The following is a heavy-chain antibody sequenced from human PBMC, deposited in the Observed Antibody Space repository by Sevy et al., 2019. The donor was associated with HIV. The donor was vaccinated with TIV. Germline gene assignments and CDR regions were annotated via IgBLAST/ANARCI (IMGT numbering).Heavy chain of an antibody. Sequence: SETLSLTCTVSGGSVSSGSYYWSWIRQPPGKGLEGIGYIYYSGSTNYNPSLKTRVTISGDTSKNQFSLKLSSVTAAETAVYYCAREGVVVIEWGQGTLVTVSS. CDR1: GGSVSSGSYY. CDR2: IYYSGST. D-gene: IGHD3-22*01. V-gene: IGHV4-61*01. J-gene: IGHJ4*02. CDR3: AREGVVVIE.